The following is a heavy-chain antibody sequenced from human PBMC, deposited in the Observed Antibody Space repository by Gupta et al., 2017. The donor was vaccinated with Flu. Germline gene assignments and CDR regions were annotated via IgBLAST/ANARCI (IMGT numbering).Heavy chain of an antibody. CDR1: GGSFSGYY. J-gene: IGHJ5*02. CDR3: ARGIDIVVVPAARGGGNWFDP. D-gene: IGHD2-2*01. CDR2: INHSGST. V-gene: IGHV4-34*01. Sequence: QVQLQQWGAGLLKPSETLSLTCAVYGGSFSGYYWSWIRQPPGKGLEWIGEINHSGSTNYNPSLKSRVTISVDTSKNQFSLKLSSVTAADTAVYYCARGIDIVVVPAARGGGNWFDPWGQGTLVTVSS.